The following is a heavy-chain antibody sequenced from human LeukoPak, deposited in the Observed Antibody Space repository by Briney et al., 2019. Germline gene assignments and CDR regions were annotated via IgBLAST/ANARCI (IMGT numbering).Heavy chain of an antibody. CDR2: ISYDGSNK. CDR3: ARIETGAY. CDR1: GFTFSSYA. D-gene: IGHD7-27*01. V-gene: IGHV3-30-3*01. Sequence: PGGSLRLSCAASGFTFSSYAMHWVRQAPGKGLEWVAVISYDGSNKYYADSVKGRFTISRDNSKNTLYLQMNSLRAEDTAVYYCARIETGAYWGQGTLVTVSS. J-gene: IGHJ4*02.